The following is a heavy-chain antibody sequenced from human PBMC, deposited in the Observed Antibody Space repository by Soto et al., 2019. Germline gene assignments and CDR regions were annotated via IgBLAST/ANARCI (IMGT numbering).Heavy chain of an antibody. V-gene: IGHV4-59*01. Sequence: SETLSLTCTVSGGSISSYYWSWIRQPPGKGLEWIGYIYYSGSTNYNPSLKSRVTISVDTSKNQFSLKLSSVTAADTAVYYCARWYYYDSSGYYLRGNFDYWGQGTLVTVSS. CDR1: GGSISSYY. CDR3: ARWYYYDSSGYYLRGNFDY. D-gene: IGHD3-22*01. J-gene: IGHJ4*02. CDR2: IYYSGST.